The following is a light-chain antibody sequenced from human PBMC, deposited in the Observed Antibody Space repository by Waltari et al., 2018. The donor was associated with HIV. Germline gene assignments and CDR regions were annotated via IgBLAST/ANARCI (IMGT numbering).Light chain of an antibody. CDR2: KAS. J-gene: IGKJ2*01. Sequence: DMQMTQSPSTLSASVGDRVTITCRASQSISRWLAWDQQKPGKAPKLLIYKASTLESGVPSRFSGSGSGTEFILTISSLQPDDFATYYCQQYDSYPYTFGQGTKLEIK. CDR3: QQYDSYPYT. CDR1: QSISRW. V-gene: IGKV1-5*03.